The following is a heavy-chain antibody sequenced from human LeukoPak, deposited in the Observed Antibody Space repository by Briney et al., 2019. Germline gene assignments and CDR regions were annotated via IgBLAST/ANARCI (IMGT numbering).Heavy chain of an antibody. V-gene: IGHV4-59*08. CDR1: GGSISSYY. CDR2: ISDIGSI. D-gene: IGHD3-3*01. J-gene: IGHJ6*02. CDR3: ARHHHYYDFWSGYYSYYGMDV. Sequence: SETLSLTCTVSGGSISSYYWSWIRQPPGKGLEWIAYISDIGSINYNPSLKSRVTISLDTSKNQFSLKLSSVTAADTAVYYCARHHHYYDFWSGYYSYYGMDVWGQGTTVTVSS.